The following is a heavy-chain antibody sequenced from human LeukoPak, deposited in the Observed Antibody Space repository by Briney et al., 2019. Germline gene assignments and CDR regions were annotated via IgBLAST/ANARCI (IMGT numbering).Heavy chain of an antibody. Sequence: GRSLRLSCATSGFTFSSYGMHWVRQAPGKGLEWVAVIWYDGSNKYYADSVKGRFAISRDNSKNTLYLQMNSLRAEDTAVYYCARDGRIQLWTNSGYMDVWGKGTTVTVSS. CDR1: GFTFSSYG. CDR2: IWYDGSNK. CDR3: ARDGRIQLWTNSGYMDV. V-gene: IGHV3-33*01. D-gene: IGHD5-18*01. J-gene: IGHJ6*03.